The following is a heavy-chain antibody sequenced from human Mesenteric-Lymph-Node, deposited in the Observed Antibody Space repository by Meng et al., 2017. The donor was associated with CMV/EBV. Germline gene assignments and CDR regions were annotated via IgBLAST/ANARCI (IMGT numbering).Heavy chain of an antibody. CDR1: GGTFNNFG. V-gene: IGHV1-46*02. CDR3: ARAGDYDILTGSEY. Sequence: GGTFNNFGISWVRQAPGQRLEWMRIINPSGGGTTYAQKFQGRLTMTRDTSTSTVYMELGSLRSDDTAVYYCARAGDYDILTGSEYWGQGVLVTVSS. J-gene: IGHJ4*02. D-gene: IGHD3-9*01. CDR2: INPSGGGT.